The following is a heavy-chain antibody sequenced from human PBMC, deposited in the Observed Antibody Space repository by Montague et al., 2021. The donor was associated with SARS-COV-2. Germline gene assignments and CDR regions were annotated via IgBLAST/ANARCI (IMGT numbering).Heavy chain of an antibody. CDR3: ASAFYGDHWAFDV. CDR1: GDSVSSTSAS. V-gene: IGHV6-1*01. CDR2: TYYRSWWRS. D-gene: IGHD3-3*02. J-gene: IGHJ3*01. Sequence: CAISGDSVSSTSASWNWIRQSPSRGLEWLGRTYYRSWWRSQYPGSLESRITISGDTSKNQSSLQLNFVTPEDTAVYYCASAFYGDHWAFDVWGQGTMVTVSS.